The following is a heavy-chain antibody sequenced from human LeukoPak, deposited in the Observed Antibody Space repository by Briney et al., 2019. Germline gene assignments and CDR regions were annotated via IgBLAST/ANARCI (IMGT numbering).Heavy chain of an antibody. CDR1: GFTFSSYG. Sequence: GGSLRLSCAASGFTFSSYGMHWVRQAPGKGLEWVAVIWYDGSNKYYADSVKGRFTISRDNSKNTLYLQMNSLRAEDTAVYYCAGFGEAANDAFDIWGQGTMVTVSS. CDR2: IWYDGSNK. D-gene: IGHD2-15*01. CDR3: AGFGEAANDAFDI. J-gene: IGHJ3*02. V-gene: IGHV3-33*01.